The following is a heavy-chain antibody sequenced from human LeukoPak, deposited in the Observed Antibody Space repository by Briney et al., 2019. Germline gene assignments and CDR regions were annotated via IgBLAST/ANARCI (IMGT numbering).Heavy chain of an antibody. J-gene: IGHJ4*02. D-gene: IGHD6-6*01. Sequence: ASVKVSCKPSGYTFTGYYMHWVRQAPGQGLEWMGWINPNSGDTNYAEKFQGRVTMTRDTSISTAYMDLRRLRSDDTAVYYCARDYSSSSGYFDYWGQGTLVTVSS. CDR1: GYTFTGYY. CDR2: INPNSGDT. CDR3: ARDYSSSSGYFDY. V-gene: IGHV1-2*02.